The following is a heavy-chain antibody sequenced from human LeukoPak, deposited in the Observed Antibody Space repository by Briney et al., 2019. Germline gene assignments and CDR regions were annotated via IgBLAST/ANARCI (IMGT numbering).Heavy chain of an antibody. V-gene: IGHV4-39*01. CDR2: IYYSGST. CDR1: GGSISSSSYY. J-gene: IGHJ4*02. D-gene: IGHD2-15*01. Sequence: PSETLSLTCTVSGGSISSSSYYWGWIRQPPGEGLEWIGSIYYSGSTYYNPSLKSRVTISVDTSKNQFSLKLSSVTAADTAVYYCARQGGGSLDEWGQGTLVTV. CDR3: ARQGGGSLDE.